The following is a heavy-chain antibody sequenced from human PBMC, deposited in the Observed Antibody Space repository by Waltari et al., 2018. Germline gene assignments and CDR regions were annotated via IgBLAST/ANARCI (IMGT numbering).Heavy chain of an antibody. CDR3: ARVAEQRIPRDAFDI. J-gene: IGHJ3*02. CDR1: GGSISSFY. CDR2: VYYTGNT. D-gene: IGHD1-1*01. V-gene: IGHV4-59*01. Sequence: QVQLQESGPGLVTPSETLSLTCTVSGGSISSFYWSWIRQPPGKGLEWLGYVYYTGNTNYNPSLKSRVRISIDTSRNQFSLNLTSLTAADTAVYFCARVAEQRIPRDAFDIWGQGTMVTVSS.